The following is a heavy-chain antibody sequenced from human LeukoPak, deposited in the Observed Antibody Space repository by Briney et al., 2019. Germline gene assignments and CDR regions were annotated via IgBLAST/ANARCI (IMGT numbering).Heavy chain of an antibody. Sequence: ASVKVSCKASGYTFTGYYMHWVRQAPGQGLEWMGWINPNSGGTNYAQKFQGRVTMTRDTSISTAYMELSRRRSDDTAVYYCARVTPYNPTSFIFDYWGQGTLVTVSS. CDR3: ARVTPYNPTSFIFDY. V-gene: IGHV1-2*02. D-gene: IGHD1-14*01. CDR1: GYTFTGYY. CDR2: INPNSGGT. J-gene: IGHJ4*02.